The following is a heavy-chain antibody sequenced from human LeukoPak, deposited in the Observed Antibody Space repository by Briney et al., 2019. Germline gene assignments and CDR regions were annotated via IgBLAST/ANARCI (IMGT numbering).Heavy chain of an antibody. Sequence: ASVKVSCTASGGTFSSYAISWVRQAPGQGLEWMGGIIPIFGTANYAQKFQGRVTMTRDTSTSTVYMELSSLRSEDTAVYYCAIYGSGSYYIDYWGQGTLVTVSS. CDR2: IIPIFGTA. CDR3: AIYGSGSYYIDY. D-gene: IGHD3-10*01. CDR1: GGTFSSYA. J-gene: IGHJ4*02. V-gene: IGHV1-69*05.